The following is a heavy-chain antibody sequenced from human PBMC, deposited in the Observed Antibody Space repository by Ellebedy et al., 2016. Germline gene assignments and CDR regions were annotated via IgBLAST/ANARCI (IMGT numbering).Heavy chain of an antibody. CDR1: GGSISSGGYY. D-gene: IGHD4-17*01. CDR3: ARVRTVTTLDH. CDR2: IYYSGST. V-gene: IGHV4-61*08. Sequence: SETLSLTCTVSGGSISSGGYYWSWIRQSPGKGLEWIGYIYYSGSTNYNPSLKSRVTISVDTSKNQFSLRLSAVTAADTAVYYCARVRTVTTLDHWGQGIQVTVSA. J-gene: IGHJ4*02.